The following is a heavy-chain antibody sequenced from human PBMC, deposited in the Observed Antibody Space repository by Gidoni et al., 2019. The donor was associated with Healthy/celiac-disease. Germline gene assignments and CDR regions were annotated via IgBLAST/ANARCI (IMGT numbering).Heavy chain of an antibody. V-gene: IGHV3-21*01. D-gene: IGHD1-7*01. CDR3: ARWAHNWNYSGMDV. CDR1: GFTFSSYS. CDR2: ISSSSSYI. J-gene: IGHJ6*02. Sequence: EVQLVESGGGLVKPGGSLRLSCAASGFTFSSYSMTWVRQAPGKGLEWVSSISSSSSYIYYADSVKGRFTISRDNAKNSLYLQMNSLRAEDTAVYYCARWAHNWNYSGMDVWGQGTTVTVSS.